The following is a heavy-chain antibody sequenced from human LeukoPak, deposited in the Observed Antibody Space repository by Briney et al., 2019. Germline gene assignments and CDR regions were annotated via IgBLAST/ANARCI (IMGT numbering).Heavy chain of an antibody. CDR3: AHVGVTIFFRGRVEWATPERSDWYFDL. CDR1: GFSLSTSGVG. Sequence: SGPTLVNPTQTLTLTCNFSGFSLSTSGVGVGWIRQPPGKALEWLALIYWDDDKPYSPSLKSRLTITKDTSKNQVVLTMTNMDPVDTATYYCAHVGVTIFFRGRVEWATPERSDWYFDLWGRGTLVIVSS. CDR2: IYWDDDK. J-gene: IGHJ2*01. D-gene: IGHD2/OR15-2a*01. V-gene: IGHV2-5*02.